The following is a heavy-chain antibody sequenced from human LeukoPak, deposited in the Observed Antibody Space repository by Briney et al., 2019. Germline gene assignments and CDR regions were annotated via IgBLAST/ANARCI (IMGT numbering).Heavy chain of an antibody. CDR2: INHSGST. Sequence: SETLSLTCAVYGGSFSGYYWSWIRQPPGKGLEWIGEINHSGSTNYNPSLKSRVTISVDTSKNQFSLKLSSVTAADTAVYYCARGLPAAPYYYYYMDVWGKGTTVTVSS. J-gene: IGHJ6*03. V-gene: IGHV4-34*01. D-gene: IGHD2-2*01. CDR3: ARGLPAAPYYYYYMDV. CDR1: GGSFSGYY.